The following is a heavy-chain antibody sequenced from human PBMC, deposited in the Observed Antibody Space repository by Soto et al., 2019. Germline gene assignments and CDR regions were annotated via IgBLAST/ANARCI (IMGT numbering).Heavy chain of an antibody. CDR2: IYPGDSDT. CDR3: ARVKPTNYDSSNLHDAFDI. CDR1: GYSFTSYW. Sequence: PGESLKISCKGSGYSFTSYWIGWVRQMPGKGLEWMGIIYPGDSDTRYSPSFQGQVTISADKSISTAYLQWSSLKASDTAMYYCARVKPTNYDSSNLHDAFDIWGQGTMVTVSS. J-gene: IGHJ3*02. D-gene: IGHD3-22*01. V-gene: IGHV5-51*01.